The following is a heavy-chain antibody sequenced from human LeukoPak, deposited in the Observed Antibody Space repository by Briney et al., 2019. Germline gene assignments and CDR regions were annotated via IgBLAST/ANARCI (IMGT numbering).Heavy chain of an antibody. V-gene: IGHV3-30-3*01. Sequence: GGSLRLSCAASGFTFSSYAMRWVRQAPGKGLEWVAVISYDGSNKYYADSVKGRFTISRDNSKNTLYLQMNSLRAEDTAVYYCATSSGYWGQGTLVTVSS. J-gene: IGHJ4*02. CDR2: ISYDGSNK. CDR1: GFTFSSYA. CDR3: ATSSGY. D-gene: IGHD3-22*01.